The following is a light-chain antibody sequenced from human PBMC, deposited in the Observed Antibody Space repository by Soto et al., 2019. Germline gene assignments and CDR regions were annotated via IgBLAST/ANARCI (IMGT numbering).Light chain of an antibody. CDR2: DVT. CDR3: CSYAGAYTLV. CDR1: SSDVGNYNY. J-gene: IGLJ1*01. V-gene: IGLV2-11*01. Sequence: QSVLTQPRSVSGSPGQSVIISCIGTSSDVGNYNYVSWYQQHPGKAPKLMIYDVTKRPSGVPDRFSGSKSANTASLTISGLQTEDEADYYCCSYAGAYTLVFGTGTKLTVL.